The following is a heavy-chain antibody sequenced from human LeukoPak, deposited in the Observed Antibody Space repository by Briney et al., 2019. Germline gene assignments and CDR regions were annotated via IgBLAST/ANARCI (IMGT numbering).Heavy chain of an antibody. CDR1: GYTFTNYG. CDR3: ARAGGWARVDYKADVFHI. J-gene: IGHJ3*02. CDR2: LSTYNGNT. D-gene: IGHD6-19*01. V-gene: IGHV1-18*01. Sequence: ASVKVSCKASGYTFTNYGVSWVRQAPGKGLDWMGWLSTYNGNTNYAQQLQGRVTMTTDTSTSTAYMELRSLRSDVTAVYYCARAGGWARVDYKADVFHIWGQGTMVTVSS.